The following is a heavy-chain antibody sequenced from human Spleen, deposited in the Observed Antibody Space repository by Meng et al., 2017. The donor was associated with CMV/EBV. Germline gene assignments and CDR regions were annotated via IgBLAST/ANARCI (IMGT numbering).Heavy chain of an antibody. V-gene: IGHV4-59*01. CDR2: INYNGNT. Sequence: SETLSLTCTVSGGSINNYFWTWIRQSPGNGLEYIGYINYNGNTNYNPSLKSRLTISVDTSKNQFSLKLSSVTAADTAVYYCARVHNYGTPIDYWGQGALVTVSS. CDR1: GGSINNYF. CDR3: ARVHNYGTPIDY. D-gene: IGHD5-18*01. J-gene: IGHJ4*02.